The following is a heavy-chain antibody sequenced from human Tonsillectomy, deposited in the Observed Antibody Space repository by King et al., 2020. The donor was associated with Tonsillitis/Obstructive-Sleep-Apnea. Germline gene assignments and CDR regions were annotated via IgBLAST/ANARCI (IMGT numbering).Heavy chain of an antibody. CDR3: ARLTNYYYSGMDV. J-gene: IGHJ6*02. V-gene: IGHV3-48*03. CDR1: GFTFSSYE. CDR2: ISSSGSTI. D-gene: IGHD3-9*01. Sequence: VQLVESGGGLVQPGGSLRLSCAASGFTFSSYEMNWVRQAPGKGLEWGSYISSSGSTIYYADSVKGRFTISRDNAKNSLYLQMNSLRAEDTAVYYCARLTNYYYSGMDVCGQGTTVTVSS.